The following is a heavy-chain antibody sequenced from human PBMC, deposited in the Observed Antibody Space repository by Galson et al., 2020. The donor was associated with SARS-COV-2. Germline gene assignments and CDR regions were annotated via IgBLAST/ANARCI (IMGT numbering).Heavy chain of an antibody. CDR3: ARHGITRICDP. Sequence: SGPTLVNPTQTLTLTCTFSGFSLSTSGVGVGWIRHPPGKALEWLTLIYWDDDKRYSPSLKSRLTITKDTSKNQVVLRMTSMDPVDTARYYSARHGITRICDPWGQGTRGTVSS. J-gene: IGHJ5*02. CDR1: GFSLSTSGVG. CDR2: IYWDDDK. D-gene: IGHD3-16*01. V-gene: IGHV2-5*02.